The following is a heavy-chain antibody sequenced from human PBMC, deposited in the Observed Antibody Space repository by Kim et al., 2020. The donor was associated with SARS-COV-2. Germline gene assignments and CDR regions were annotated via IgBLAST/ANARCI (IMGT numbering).Heavy chain of an antibody. J-gene: IGHJ3*02. CDR2: ISWNSGSI. D-gene: IGHD3-22*01. CDR3: AKDLYGSSGYPDGGAFDI. CDR1: GFTFDDYA. Sequence: GGSLRLSCAASGFTFDDYAMHWARQAPGKGLEWVSGISWNSGSIGYADSVKGRFTISRDNAKNSLYLQMNSLRAEDTALYYCAKDLYGSSGYPDGGAFDICGQGTMVTVPS. V-gene: IGHV3-9*01.